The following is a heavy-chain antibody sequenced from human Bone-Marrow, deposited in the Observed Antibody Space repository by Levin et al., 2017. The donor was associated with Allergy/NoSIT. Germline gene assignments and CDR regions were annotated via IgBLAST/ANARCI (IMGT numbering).Heavy chain of an antibody. CDR3: ARTHPDYYGSTDLDY. Sequence: LSLTCAASGFTFSSYAMHWVRQAPGKGLEWVAVISYDGSNKYYADSVKGRFTISRDNSKNTLYLQMNSLRAEDTAVYYCARTHPDYYGSTDLDYWGQGTLVTVSS. V-gene: IGHV3-30-3*01. CDR1: GFTFSSYA. CDR2: ISYDGSNK. D-gene: IGHD3-10*01. J-gene: IGHJ4*02.